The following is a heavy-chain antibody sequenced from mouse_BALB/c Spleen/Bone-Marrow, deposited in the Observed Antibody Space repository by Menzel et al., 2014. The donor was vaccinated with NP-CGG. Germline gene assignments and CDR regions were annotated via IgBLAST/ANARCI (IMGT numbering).Heavy chain of an antibody. CDR2: INPYNGGT. CDR3: ARRDYGGYFDV. V-gene: IGHV1-18*01. CDR1: GYSFTGYT. J-gene: IGHJ1*01. D-gene: IGHD2-4*01. Sequence: EVQGVESGPELVKPGASMKISCKASGYSFTGYTMNWVKQSHGENLEWIGLINPYNGGTIYNQKFKGKATLTVDKSSSTAYMELLSLTSEDSAVYYCARRDYGGYFDVWGAGTTVTVSS.